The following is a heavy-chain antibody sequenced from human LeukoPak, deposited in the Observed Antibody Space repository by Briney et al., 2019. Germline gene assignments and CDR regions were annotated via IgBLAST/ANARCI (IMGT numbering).Heavy chain of an antibody. D-gene: IGHD3-16*02. V-gene: IGHV3-64D*09. CDR2: ISSNGGST. Sequence: EGSLRLSCSASGFTFSSYAMHWVRQAPGKGLEYVSAISSNGGSTYYADSVKGRFTISRDNSKNTLYLQMSSLRAEDTAVYYCVKDQTRSFYYYYGMDVWGQGTTVTVSS. J-gene: IGHJ6*02. CDR3: VKDQTRSFYYYYGMDV. CDR1: GFTFSSYA.